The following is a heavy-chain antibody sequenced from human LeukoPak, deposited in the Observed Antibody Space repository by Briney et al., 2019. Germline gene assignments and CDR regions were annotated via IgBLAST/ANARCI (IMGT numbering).Heavy chain of an antibody. CDR3: AKEWGYYDFWSGYYDPYYFDY. Sequence: GGSLRLSCAASGFTFSTYSLHWARQAPGKGLEWVAVISRDGTNKYHADSVKGRFTISRDNSKNTLFLQMNSLRAEDTAVYYCAKEWGYYDFWSGYYDPYYFDYWGQGTLVTVSS. J-gene: IGHJ4*02. CDR2: ISRDGTNK. V-gene: IGHV3-30-3*01. D-gene: IGHD3-3*01. CDR1: GFTFSTYS.